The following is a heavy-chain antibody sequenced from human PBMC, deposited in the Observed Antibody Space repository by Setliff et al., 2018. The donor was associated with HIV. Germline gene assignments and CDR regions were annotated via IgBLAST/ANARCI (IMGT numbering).Heavy chain of an antibody. V-gene: IGHV4-34*01. J-gene: IGHJ4*02. CDR2: IYYSGST. Sequence: SETLSLTCNVYGGSFSGDSWNWIRQPPGKGLEWIGSIYYSGSTYYNLSLKSRVTISVDTSKNQFSLKLSSVTAADTAVYYCASSYSSSWSYFDYWGQGTLVTVSS. CDR1: GGSFSGDS. CDR3: ASSYSSSWSYFDY. D-gene: IGHD6-13*01.